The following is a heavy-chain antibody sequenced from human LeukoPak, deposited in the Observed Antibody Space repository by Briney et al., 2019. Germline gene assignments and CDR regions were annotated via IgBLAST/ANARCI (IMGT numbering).Heavy chain of an antibody. CDR3: ARGDLRHSDYYDTREAFDI. V-gene: IGHV3-74*01. D-gene: IGHD3-22*01. CDR1: GFTFSNYW. CDR2: INIDGRSL. Sequence: GGSLRLSCAASGFTFSNYWMHWVRQAPGKGLVWVSRINIDGRSLNYADSVKGRFTISRDNAKKTLYLQMNSLRAEDTAVYYCARGDLRHSDYYDTREAFDIWGRGTMVTVSS. J-gene: IGHJ3*02.